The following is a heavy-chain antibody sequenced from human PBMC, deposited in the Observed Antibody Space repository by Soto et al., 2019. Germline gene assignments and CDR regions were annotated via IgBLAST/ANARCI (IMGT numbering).Heavy chain of an antibody. J-gene: IGHJ4*02. CDR3: ARVRYSSYSRDDHYFDY. CDR2: IIPIFGTA. V-gene: IGHV1-69*13. D-gene: IGHD6-13*01. CDR1: GGTFSSYA. Sequence: ASVKVSCKASGGTFSSYAISWVRQAPGQGLEWMGGIIPIFGTANYAQKFQGRVTITADESTSTAYMELSSLRSEDTAVYYCARVRYSSYSRDDHYFDYWGQGTLVTVYS.